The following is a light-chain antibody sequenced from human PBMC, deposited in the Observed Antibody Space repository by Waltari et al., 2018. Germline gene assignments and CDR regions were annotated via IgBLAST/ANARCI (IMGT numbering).Light chain of an antibody. CDR2: DVT. Sequence: QSALTQPASLSGSPGQSITISCTGSGTDVCRYNSVSWYQHYPDKAPRLMIYDVTNRPSGVSDRFSGSKSGNTASLTISGLQPEDEADYYCASYIAASTLVFGGGTRLTVV. V-gene: IGLV2-14*03. J-gene: IGLJ3*02. CDR3: ASYIAASTLV. CDR1: GTDVCRYNS.